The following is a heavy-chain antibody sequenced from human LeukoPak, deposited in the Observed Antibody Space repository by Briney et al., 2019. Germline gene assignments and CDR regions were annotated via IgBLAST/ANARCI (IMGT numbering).Heavy chain of an antibody. J-gene: IGHJ3*02. CDR2: IKQDGSEK. CDR3: ARVRRGYSYGLDAFDI. CDR1: GFTFTSYW. Sequence: GGSLRLSCAASGFTFTSYWMSWVRQSPGKGLEWVTNIKQDGSEKYYVDSVKGRFTISRDNAKNSVYLQMNSLRAEDTAVYYCARVRRGYSYGLDAFDIWGQGTMVTVSS. V-gene: IGHV3-7*01. D-gene: IGHD5-18*01.